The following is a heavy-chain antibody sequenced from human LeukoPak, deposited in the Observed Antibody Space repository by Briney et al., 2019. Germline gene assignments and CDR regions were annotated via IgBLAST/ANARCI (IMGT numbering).Heavy chain of an antibody. CDR1: GYTFTSYD. CDR3: ARSTVKFLRSFDP. D-gene: IGHD4-17*01. J-gene: IGHJ5*02. Sequence: GASVKVSCKASGYTFTSYDIKWVRQAPGQGLEWMGWMNPKSGNTVYAQKFQGRVTITRNTSISTAYMELSSLRSEDTAVYYCARSTVKFLRSFDPWAQGTLVTVSS. V-gene: IGHV1-8*03. CDR2: MNPKSGNT.